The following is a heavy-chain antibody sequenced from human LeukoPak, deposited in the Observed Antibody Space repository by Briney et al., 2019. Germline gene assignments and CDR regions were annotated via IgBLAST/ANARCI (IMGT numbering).Heavy chain of an antibody. D-gene: IGHD7-27*01. Sequence: PSETLSLTCTVSGGSISSSTYYWGWIRQPPGKGLEWIGSIYYSGSTYYNPSLKSRVTISVDTSKNQFSLKLSSVTAADTAVYYCASLGIGGPFYFDYWGQGTLITVSS. CDR2: IYYSGST. J-gene: IGHJ4*02. V-gene: IGHV4-39*01. CDR1: GGSISSSTYY. CDR3: ASLGIGGPFYFDY.